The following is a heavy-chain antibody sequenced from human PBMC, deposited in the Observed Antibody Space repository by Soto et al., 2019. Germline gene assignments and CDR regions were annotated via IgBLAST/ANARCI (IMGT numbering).Heavy chain of an antibody. Sequence: SETLSLTCTVSGGSISSGGYYWSWIRQHPGKGLEWIGYINYSGSTNYNPSLKSRVTISVDTSKNQFSLKLSSVTAADTAVYYCARVSGIYYYGMDVWGQGTTVTVSS. CDR2: INYSGST. V-gene: IGHV4-31*03. CDR1: GGSISSGGYY. D-gene: IGHD3-10*01. CDR3: ARVSGIYYYGMDV. J-gene: IGHJ6*02.